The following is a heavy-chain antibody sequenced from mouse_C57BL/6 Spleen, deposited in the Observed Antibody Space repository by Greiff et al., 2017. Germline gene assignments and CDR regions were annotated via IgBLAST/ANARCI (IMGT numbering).Heavy chain of an antibody. D-gene: IGHD1-1*01. CDR3: ARRYYGSSYGYYYAMDY. CDR1: GYAFTNYL. V-gene: IGHV1-54*01. Sequence: QVQLKQSGAELVRPGTSVKVSCKASGYAFTNYLIEWVKQRPGQGLEWIGVINPGSGGTNYNEKFKGKATLTADKSSSTAYMQLSSLTSEDSAVYFCARRYYGSSYGYYYAMDYRGQGTSVTVSS. CDR2: INPGSGGT. J-gene: IGHJ4*01.